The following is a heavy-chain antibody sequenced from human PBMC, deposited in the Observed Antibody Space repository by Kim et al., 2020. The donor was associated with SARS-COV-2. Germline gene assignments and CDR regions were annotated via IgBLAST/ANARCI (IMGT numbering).Heavy chain of an antibody. CDR2: ISAYNGNT. V-gene: IGHV1-18*01. CDR3: ARDSGSTLYYYGSGSYSYYYYGMDV. D-gene: IGHD3-10*01. CDR1: GYTFTSYG. Sequence: ASVKVSCKASGYTFTSYGISWVRQAPGQGLEWMGWISAYNGNTNYAQKLQGRVTMTTDTSTSTAYMELRSLRSDDTAVYYCARDSGSTLYYYGSGSYSYYYYGMDVWGQGTTVTVSS. J-gene: IGHJ6*02.